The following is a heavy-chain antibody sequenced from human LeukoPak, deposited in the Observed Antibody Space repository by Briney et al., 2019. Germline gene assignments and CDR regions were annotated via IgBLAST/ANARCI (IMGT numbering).Heavy chain of an antibody. D-gene: IGHD3-10*01. CDR3: ARDPQGGSGSYWDYYYYYGMDV. CDR1: GFTFSSYS. V-gene: IGHV3-21*01. Sequence: AGGSLRLSCAASGFTFSSYSMNWVRQAPGKGLEWVSSISSSSYIYYADSVKGRFTISRDNAKNSLYLQMNSLRAEDTAVYYCARDPQGGSGSYWDYYYYYGMDVWGQGTTVTVSS. CDR2: ISSSSYI. J-gene: IGHJ6*02.